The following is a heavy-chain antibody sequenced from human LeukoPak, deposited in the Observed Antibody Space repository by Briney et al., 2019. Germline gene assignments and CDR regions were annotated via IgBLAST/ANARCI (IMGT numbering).Heavy chain of an antibody. CDR3: ARSRTSNRYFDR. J-gene: IGHJ2*01. CDR1: GFPFSSYS. D-gene: IGHD2-8*01. Sequence: GGSLRLSCAASGFPFSSYSMNWVRQAPGKGLGWVSYINSGSTTIYSADSVKGRFTISRDNAKNSLFLQMNSLRAEDTAVYYCARSRTSNRYFDRWGRGTLVTVSS. V-gene: IGHV3-48*01. CDR2: INSGSTTI.